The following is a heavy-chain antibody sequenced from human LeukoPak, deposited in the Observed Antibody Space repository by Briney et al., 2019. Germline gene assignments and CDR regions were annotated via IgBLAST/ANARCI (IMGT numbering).Heavy chain of an antibody. CDR3: ARSYGAGNYFDY. J-gene: IGHJ4*02. V-gene: IGHV4-59*01. D-gene: IGHD3-10*01. Sequence: SETLSLTCTVSGGSISTYYWSWIRQPPGKGLEWIGYIYYSGSANYNPSLKSRVTISVDTSKNQFSPRLNSVTAADTAVYYCARSYGAGNYFDYWGQGTLVTVSS. CDR1: GGSISTYY. CDR2: IYYSGSA.